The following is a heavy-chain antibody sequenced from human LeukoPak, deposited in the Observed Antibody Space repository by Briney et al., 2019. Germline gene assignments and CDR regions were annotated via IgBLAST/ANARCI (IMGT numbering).Heavy chain of an antibody. CDR3: ARVWWELLSRGAFDI. CDR1: GFTFSSYS. V-gene: IGHV3-21*01. CDR2: ISSSSSYI. D-gene: IGHD1-26*01. J-gene: IGHJ3*02. Sequence: PGGSPRLSCAASGFTFSSYSMNWDRQAPGKGLEWVSSISSSSSYIYYADSVKGRFTISRDNAKNSLYLQMNSLRAEDTAVYYCARVWWELLSRGAFDIWGQGTMVTVSS.